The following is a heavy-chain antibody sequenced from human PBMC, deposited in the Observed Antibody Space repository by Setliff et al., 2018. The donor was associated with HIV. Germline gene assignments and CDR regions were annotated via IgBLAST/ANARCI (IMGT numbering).Heavy chain of an antibody. CDR2: IYNSAST. Sequence: ASETLSLTCTVSGDSITSSYYWGWIRQPPGKGLEWIGSIYNSASTSYNPSLKSRVTISVDTSKNQFSLKLSSVTAADTAVYYCARHSPTDYWGQGTLVTVSS. J-gene: IGHJ4*02. V-gene: IGHV4-38-2*02. CDR3: ARHSPTDY. CDR1: GDSITSSYY.